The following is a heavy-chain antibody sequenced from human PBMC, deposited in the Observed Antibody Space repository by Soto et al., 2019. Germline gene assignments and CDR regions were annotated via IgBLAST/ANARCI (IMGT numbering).Heavy chain of an antibody. CDR3: ARASKLLPPSRTWFDP. CDR1: GYTFTSYG. D-gene: IGHD3-22*01. V-gene: IGHV1-18*01. Sequence: QVQLVQSGAEVKKPGASVKVSCKASGYTFTSYGISWVRQAPGQGLEWMGWISAYNGNTNYAQKLQGRVTMTTDTSTSTAYRELRSLRSDDTAVYYCARASKLLPPSRTWFDPWGQGTLVTVSS. J-gene: IGHJ5*02. CDR2: ISAYNGNT.